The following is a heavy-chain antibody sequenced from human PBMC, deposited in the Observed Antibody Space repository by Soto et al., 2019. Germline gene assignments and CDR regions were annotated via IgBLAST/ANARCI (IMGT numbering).Heavy chain of an antibody. CDR1: GGSVSSGSYY. CDR2: IYYSWST. V-gene: IGHV4-61*01. Sequence: QVQLQDSGPGLVKPSVTLSLTCTVSGGSVSSGSYYWSWIRQPPGKGLEWIGDIYYSWSTNYNPPLKRRVTISVDTSKNQFSLKLSSVTAADTAVYYCARVYYYDSSGAHTFDYWGQGTLVTVSS. D-gene: IGHD3-22*01. CDR3: ARVYYYDSSGAHTFDY. J-gene: IGHJ4*02.